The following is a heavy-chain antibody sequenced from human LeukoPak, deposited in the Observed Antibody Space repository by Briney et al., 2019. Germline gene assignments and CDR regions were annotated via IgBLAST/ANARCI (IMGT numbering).Heavy chain of an antibody. Sequence: GGSLRLSCAASGFTFSGYGMHWVRQAPGKGLEWVAVIWYDGSNKYYADSVKGRFTISRDNSKNTLYLQMNSLRAEDTAVYYCAKSPGFGGVIVIGYYFDYWGQGTLVTVSS. CDR2: IWYDGSNK. V-gene: IGHV3-33*06. CDR3: AKSPGFGGVIVIGYYFDY. CDR1: GFTFSGYG. J-gene: IGHJ4*02. D-gene: IGHD3-16*02.